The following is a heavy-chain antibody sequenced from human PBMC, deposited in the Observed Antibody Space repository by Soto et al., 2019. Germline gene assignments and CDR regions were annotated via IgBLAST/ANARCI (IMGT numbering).Heavy chain of an antibody. CDR2: ISGSGVNA. Sequence: EVQLVESGGSVIRPGGSLRLSCAASGFAFQNHGMAWVRQVSGKGLEWVAGISGSGVNAGYADSVKGRFTISRDNGDNSLYLEINNLGVEDTALYHCARKPHWQYWYFDLWGRSTLVTVSS. J-gene: IGHJ2*01. CDR1: GFAFQNHG. V-gene: IGHV3-20*01. D-gene: IGHD1-1*01. CDR3: ARKPHWQYWYFDL.